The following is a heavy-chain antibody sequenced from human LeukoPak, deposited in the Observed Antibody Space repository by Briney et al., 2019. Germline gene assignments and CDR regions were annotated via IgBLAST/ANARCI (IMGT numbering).Heavy chain of an antibody. J-gene: IGHJ5*02. CDR3: ARIGIASQTDH. CDR2: ISDRGTVT. CDR1: RVTFSTYA. Sequence: GGSLRLSCAASRVTFSTYAMSWARQAPGKGLDWVSSISDRGTVTYYADSVKGRFTSSRDNSKKTLYLQMNSLRAEDTAVYYCARIGIASQTDHWGQGTLVTVSS. D-gene: IGHD6-6*01. V-gene: IGHV3-23*01.